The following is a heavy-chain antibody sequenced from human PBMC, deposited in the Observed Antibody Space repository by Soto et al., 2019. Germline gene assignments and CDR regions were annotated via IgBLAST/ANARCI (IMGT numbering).Heavy chain of an antibody. D-gene: IGHD3-22*01. J-gene: IGHJ4*02. CDR2: IYHSGST. CDR1: GGSISSGGYS. V-gene: IGHV4-30-2*01. Sequence: SETLSLTCAVSGGSISSGGYSWSWIRQPPGKGLEWIGYIYHSGSTYYNPSLKSRVTISVDRSKNQFSLELSSVTAADTAVYYCARGYSSGLPFDYWGQGTLVTVSS. CDR3: ARGYSSGLPFDY.